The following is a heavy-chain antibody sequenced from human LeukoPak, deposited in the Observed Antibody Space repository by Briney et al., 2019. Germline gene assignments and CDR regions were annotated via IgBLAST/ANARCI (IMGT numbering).Heavy chain of an antibody. V-gene: IGHV3-9*01. Sequence: GGSLRLSCAASGFSFGDFAVHWVRQVPGKGLEWVSGISWNSGSLGYADSVRGRFTVSRDNANNFLYLQMNSLTPEDTALYYCVKGRCDGGCHTREFDHWGQGTLVTVSS. J-gene: IGHJ4*02. CDR3: VKGRCDGGCHTREFDH. D-gene: IGHD2-21*02. CDR1: GFSFGDFA. CDR2: ISWNSGSL.